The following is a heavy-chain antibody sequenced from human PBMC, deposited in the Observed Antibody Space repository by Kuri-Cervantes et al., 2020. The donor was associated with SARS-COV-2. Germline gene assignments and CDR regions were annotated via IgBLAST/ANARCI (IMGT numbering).Heavy chain of an antibody. CDR2: IYYSGST. V-gene: IGHV4-61*01. J-gene: IGHJ4*02. CDR1: GGSVSSGSYY. D-gene: IGHD3-3*01. CDR3: VGIWSNYRFDY. Sequence: GSLRLSCTVSGGSVSSGSYYWSWIRQPPGKGLEWIGYIYYSGSTNYNPSLKSRVTISVDTSKNQFSLKLSSVTAADTAVYFCVGIWSNYRFDYWGQGTLVTVSS.